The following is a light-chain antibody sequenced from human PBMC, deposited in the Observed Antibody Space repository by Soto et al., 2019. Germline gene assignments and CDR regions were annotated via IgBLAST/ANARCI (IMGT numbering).Light chain of an antibody. Sequence: EIVMTQSPATLSVSPGGRATLSCRASQSVNSDLVWYQQKPGQAPRLLIYGASTRATGVPARFSGSGSGTEFTLTISRLQSEDFAVYYCQQYSNWPPFTFGPGTKVDIK. CDR1: QSVNSD. CDR3: QQYSNWPPFT. J-gene: IGKJ3*01. V-gene: IGKV3-15*01. CDR2: GAS.